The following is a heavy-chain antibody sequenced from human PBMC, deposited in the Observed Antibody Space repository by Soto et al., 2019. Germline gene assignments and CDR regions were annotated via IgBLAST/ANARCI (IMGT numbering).Heavy chain of an antibody. D-gene: IGHD1-26*01. CDR1: GYTFTGYY. Sequence: ASVKVSCNASGYTFTGYYMHWVRQAPGQGLEWMGWINPNSGGTNYAQKFQGWVTMTRDTSISTAYMELSRLRSDDTAVYYCARGADVGGSYSSVFDYWGQGTLVTVSS. V-gene: IGHV1-2*04. CDR3: ARGADVGGSYSSVFDY. J-gene: IGHJ4*02. CDR2: INPNSGGT.